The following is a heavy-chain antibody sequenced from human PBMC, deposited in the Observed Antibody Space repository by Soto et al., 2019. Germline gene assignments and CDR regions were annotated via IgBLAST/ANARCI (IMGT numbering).Heavy chain of an antibody. V-gene: IGHV1-2*02. D-gene: IGHD5-12*01. J-gene: IGHJ5*02. CDR1: GDSFTDSS. CDR3: ARDLFCYELYGPDQ. CDR2: INLNSGDT. Sequence: XSVKVSCKTSGDSFTDSSMHWVRQAPGQGLEWVGWINLNSGDTDDAEKFRGRVTMTRDTSINTSYMDLTRLGSDHTAVYYCARDLFCYELYGPDQWGQGTLVTVSS.